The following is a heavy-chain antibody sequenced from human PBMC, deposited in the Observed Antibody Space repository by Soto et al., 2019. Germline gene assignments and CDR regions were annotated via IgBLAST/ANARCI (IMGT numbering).Heavy chain of an antibody. V-gene: IGHV3-74*01. CDR3: ARGPSGWFGYDY. CDR2: INSGASTT. D-gene: IGHD6-19*01. J-gene: IGHJ4*02. Sequence: GGSLRLSCAASGFTFSSSWMHWVRQAPGKGLVWVSRINSGASTTNYADSVKGRFTISRDSAKNTLYLQMDSLTAEDTAVYYCARGPSGWFGYDYWGQGTLVTVSS. CDR1: GFTFSSSW.